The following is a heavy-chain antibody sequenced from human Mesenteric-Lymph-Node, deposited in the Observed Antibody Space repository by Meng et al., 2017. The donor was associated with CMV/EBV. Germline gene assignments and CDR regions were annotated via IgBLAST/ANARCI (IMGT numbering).Heavy chain of an antibody. J-gene: IGHJ5*02. D-gene: IGHD2-2*01. CDR3: ARDELRYCSDTSCYEALTGQRGWFDP. CDR1: GFTFSRYS. V-gene: IGHV3-30-3*01. CDR2: ISYDGSNK. Sequence: GGSLRLSCAASGFTFSRYSMHWVRQAPGKGLEWVALISYDGSNKFHADSVKGRFTISTDNSKNTLYLQMNSLRVEDTAVYYCARDELRYCSDTSCYEALTGQRGWFDPWGQGTLVTVSS.